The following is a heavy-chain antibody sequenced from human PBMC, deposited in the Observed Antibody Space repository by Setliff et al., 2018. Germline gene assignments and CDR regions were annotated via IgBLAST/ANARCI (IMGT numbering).Heavy chain of an antibody. V-gene: IGHV1-18*04. CDR3: ARGSSSGYYFDY. J-gene: IGHJ4*02. CDR1: GYTFTGYY. D-gene: IGHD6-6*01. Sequence: ASVKVSCKASGYTFTGYYMHWVRQAPGQGLEWMGWISAYNGNTNYAQKLQGRVTMTTDTSTSTAHMELRSLRSDDTAVYYCARGSSSGYYFDYWGQGTLITVSS. CDR2: ISAYNGNT.